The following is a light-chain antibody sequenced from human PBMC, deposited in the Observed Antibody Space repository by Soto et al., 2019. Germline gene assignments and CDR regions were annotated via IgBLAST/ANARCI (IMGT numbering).Light chain of an antibody. CDR1: SSDVGGYNY. CDR2: DVS. V-gene: IGLV2-14*03. J-gene: IGLJ2*01. CDR3: SSYTSSSTLVV. Sequence: QSVLTQPASVSWSPGQSITISCTGTSSDVGGYNYVSWYQHHPGKAPKLMIYDVSNRPSGVSNRFSGSKSCNTSSLTISVLQAEDEADYYFSSYTSSSTLVVFGGGTKLTGL.